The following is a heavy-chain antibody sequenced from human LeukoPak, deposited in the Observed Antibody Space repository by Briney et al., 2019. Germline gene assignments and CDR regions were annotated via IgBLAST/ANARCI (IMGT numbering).Heavy chain of an antibody. Sequence: SETLSLTCTVSGGSISSGSYYWSWIRQPAGKGLEWIWRIYTSGSTNYNPSLKSRVTISVDTSKNQFSLKLSSVTAADTAVYYCARAVPGIAVAGTGDYFDYWGQGTLVTVSS. V-gene: IGHV4-61*02. J-gene: IGHJ4*02. CDR2: IYTSGST. CDR1: GGSISSGSYY. CDR3: ARAVPGIAVAGTGDYFDY. D-gene: IGHD6-19*01.